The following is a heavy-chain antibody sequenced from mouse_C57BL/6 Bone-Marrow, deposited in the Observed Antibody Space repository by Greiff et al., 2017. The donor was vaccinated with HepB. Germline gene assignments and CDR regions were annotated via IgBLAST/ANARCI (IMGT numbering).Heavy chain of an antibody. Sequence: QVQLKQSGAELARPGASVKMSCKASGYTFTSYTMHWVKQRPGQGLEWIGYINPSSGYTKYNQKFKDKATLTADKSSSTAYMQLSSLTSEDSAVYYCARSEITTVVVDYWGQGTTLTVSS. D-gene: IGHD1-1*01. CDR1: GYTFTSYT. J-gene: IGHJ2*01. CDR2: INPSSGYT. CDR3: ARSEITTVVVDY. V-gene: IGHV1-4*01.